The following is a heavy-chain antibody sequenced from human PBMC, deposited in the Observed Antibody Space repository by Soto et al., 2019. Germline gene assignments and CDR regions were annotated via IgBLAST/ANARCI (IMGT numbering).Heavy chain of an antibody. CDR2: ISSSGSTI. CDR3: ATAVPLVYFDY. CDR1: GFTFSDYY. D-gene: IGHD6-6*01. J-gene: IGHJ4*02. V-gene: IGHV3-11*01. Sequence: QVQLVESGGGLVKPGGSLRLSCAASGFTFSDYYMSWIRQAPGKGLEWVSYISSSGSTIYYADSVTGRFPIYRDNAKKSLSLQMNSLRAEDTAVYSGATAVPLVYFDYWGQGTLVIVSS.